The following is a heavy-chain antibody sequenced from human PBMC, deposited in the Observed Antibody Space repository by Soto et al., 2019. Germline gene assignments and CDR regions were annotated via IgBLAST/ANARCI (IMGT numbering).Heavy chain of an antibody. D-gene: IGHD3-10*01. Sequence: QVQLVQSGAEVKKPGASVKVSCRASGYTFTSYGISWVRQAPGQGLEWMGWISAYNGNTNYAQKLQGRVTMTTDTSTSTAYMELRSLRSDDTAVYYCARDAILLWFGASQYYFDYWGPGTLVTVSA. CDR2: ISAYNGNT. CDR1: GYTFTSYG. CDR3: ARDAILLWFGASQYYFDY. V-gene: IGHV1-18*01. J-gene: IGHJ4*02.